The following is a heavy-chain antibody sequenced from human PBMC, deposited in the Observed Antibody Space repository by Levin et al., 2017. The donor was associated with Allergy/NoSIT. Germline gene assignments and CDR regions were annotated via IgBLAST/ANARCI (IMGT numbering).Heavy chain of an antibody. D-gene: IGHD4-17*01. CDR3: ASILTVTTTSSAFDI. CDR1: GFTFSSYS. CDR2: ISSSSSYI. Sequence: GESLKISCAASGFTFSSYSMNWVRQAPGKGLEWVSSISSSSSYIYYADSVKGRFTISRDNAKNSLYLQMNSLRAEDTAVYYCASILTVTTTSSAFDIWGQGTMVTVSS. V-gene: IGHV3-21*01. J-gene: IGHJ3*02.